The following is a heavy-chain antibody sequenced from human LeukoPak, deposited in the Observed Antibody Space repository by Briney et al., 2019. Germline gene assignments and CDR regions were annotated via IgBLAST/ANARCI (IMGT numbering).Heavy chain of an antibody. V-gene: IGHV4-4*07. Sequence: SETLSLTCIASGGSISSYYWTWIRQPAGKRLEWIGRIYTSGSTNYNPSLKSRVTISVDRSRSQISLRLSSVTAADTAVYYCAVGCSGGNCYDYWGQGTLVTVSS. CDR1: GGSISSYY. J-gene: IGHJ4*02. CDR3: AVGCSGGNCYDY. D-gene: IGHD2-15*01. CDR2: IYTSGST.